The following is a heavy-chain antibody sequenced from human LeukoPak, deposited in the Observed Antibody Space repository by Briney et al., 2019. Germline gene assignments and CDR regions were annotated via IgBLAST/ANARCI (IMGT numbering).Heavy chain of an antibody. CDR2: IIPIFGTA. V-gene: IGHV1-69*05. J-gene: IGHJ4*02. CDR3: ASGGDGYNYGY. CDR1: GGTFSSYA. Sequence: SVKVSCKASGGTFSSYAISWVRQAPGQGLEWMGGIIPIFGTANYAQKFQGRVTITTDESTSTAYMELSSLRTEDTAVYYCASGGDGYNYGYWGQGTLVTVSS. D-gene: IGHD5-24*01.